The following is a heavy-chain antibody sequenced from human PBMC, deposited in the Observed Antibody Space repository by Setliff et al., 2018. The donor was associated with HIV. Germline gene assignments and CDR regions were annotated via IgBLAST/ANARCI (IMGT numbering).Heavy chain of an antibody. CDR2: ISPTSGAT. CDR3: ARRRSGWSFFDP. Sequence: ASVKVSCKASGYTFSDYYIYWVRQAPGQGLEWMGWISPTSGATSYAQKFQGRVIMTRDTSITTAYMEFIWLTSDDTAVYYCARRRSGWSFFDPWGQGTLVTVSS. CDR1: GYTFSDYY. J-gene: IGHJ5*02. D-gene: IGHD6-19*01. V-gene: IGHV1-2*02.